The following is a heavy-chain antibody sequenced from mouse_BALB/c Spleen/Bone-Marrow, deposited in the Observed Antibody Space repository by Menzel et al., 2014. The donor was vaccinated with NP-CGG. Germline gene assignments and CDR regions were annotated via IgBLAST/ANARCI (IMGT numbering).Heavy chain of an antibody. D-gene: IGHD2-4*01. Sequence: VQLQQSGAELVKPGASVKLSCTASGFNIKDTYIHWVKQRPEQGLEWIGRIDPENGNTKYDPKFQGEATITADTSSNPAYRQLSSLASDDTAVYYCAHYEYACFDYWRQGTALTVSS. CDR3: AHYEYACFDY. CDR1: GFNIKDTY. J-gene: IGHJ2*01. V-gene: IGHV14-3*02. CDR2: IDPENGNT.